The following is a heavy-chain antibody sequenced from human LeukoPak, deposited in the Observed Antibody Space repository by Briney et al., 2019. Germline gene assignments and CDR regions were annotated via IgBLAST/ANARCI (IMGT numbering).Heavy chain of an antibody. J-gene: IGHJ5*02. Sequence: SETLSLTCSVSGGSISGYYWNWIRQPPGKGLEWIGYMYYGGSTNYSPSLKSRVSMSADTSRNQLSLKLTSVTAADTAVYYCARSLPATVAGANWYDPWGQGTPVTVSS. V-gene: IGHV4-59*01. D-gene: IGHD6-13*01. CDR2: MYYGGST. CDR1: GGSISGYY. CDR3: ARSLPATVAGANWYDP.